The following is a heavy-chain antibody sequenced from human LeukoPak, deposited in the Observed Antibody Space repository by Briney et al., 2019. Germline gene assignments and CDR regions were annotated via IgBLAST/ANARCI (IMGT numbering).Heavy chain of an antibody. CDR3: ARVRGYSGYGALVY. D-gene: IGHD5-12*01. CDR1: GFTFSSYG. V-gene: IGHV3-33*01. J-gene: IGHJ4*02. CDR2: IWYDGSNK. Sequence: GGSLRLSCAASGFTFSSYGMHWVRQAPGKGLELVAVIWYDGSNKYYADSVKGRFTISRDNSKNTLYLQMNSLRAEDTAVYYCARVRGYSGYGALVYWGQGTLVTVSS.